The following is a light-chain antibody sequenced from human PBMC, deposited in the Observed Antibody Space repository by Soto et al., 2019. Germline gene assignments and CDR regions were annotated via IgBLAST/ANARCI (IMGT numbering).Light chain of an antibody. CDR2: DVS. CDR1: SSDVGSYYS. J-gene: IGLJ2*01. V-gene: IGLV2-18*02. Sequence: QSALTQPPSVSGSPGQSVTISCTGTSSDVGSYYSVSWYQQPPGTAPKLMIYDVSNRPSGVPDRFSGSKSGNTASLTISGLQAEDEADYYCSSYTSSTTLVFGGGTKLTVL. CDR3: SSYTSSTTLV.